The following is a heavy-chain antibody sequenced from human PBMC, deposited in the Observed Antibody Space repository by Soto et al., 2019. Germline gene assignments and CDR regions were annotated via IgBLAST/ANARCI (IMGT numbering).Heavy chain of an antibody. D-gene: IGHD3-9*01. J-gene: IGHJ6*02. CDR2: IYHSGST. CDR1: GGSISSSNW. CDR3: ARDQTYDILTGYYYGMDV. V-gene: IGHV4-4*02. Sequence: SETLSLTCAVSGGSISSSNWWSWVRQPPGKGLEWIGEIYHSGSTNYNPSLKSRVTISVDKSKNQFSLKLSSVTAADTAVYYCARDQTYDILTGYYYGMDVWGQGTTVTVSS.